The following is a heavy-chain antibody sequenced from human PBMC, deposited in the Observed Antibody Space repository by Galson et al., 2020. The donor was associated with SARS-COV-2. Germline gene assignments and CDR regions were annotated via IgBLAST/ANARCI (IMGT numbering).Heavy chain of an antibody. CDR2: INHSGST. Sequence: LSLTCAVYGGSFSAYYWSWIRQPPGKGLEWIGEINHSGSTNYNPSLKSRVTISVDTSKNQFSVKLSSVTAADTAVYYCARGSTLLIAAAGEEANWFDPWGQGTLVTVSS. J-gene: IGHJ5*02. D-gene: IGHD6-13*01. CDR1: GGSFSAYY. V-gene: IGHV4-34*01. CDR3: ARGSTLLIAAAGEEANWFDP.